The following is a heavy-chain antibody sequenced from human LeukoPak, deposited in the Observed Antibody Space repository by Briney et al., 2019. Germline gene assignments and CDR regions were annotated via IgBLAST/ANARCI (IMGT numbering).Heavy chain of an antibody. Sequence: GGSLRLSCAASGFTFSSYAMNWVRQAPGKGLEWVSTISGSGSNTYYANSVKGRFTISRDNAKNSLYLQMNSLRTEDTAVYYCARGRGSWYGVYFDYWGQGTLVTVSS. D-gene: IGHD6-13*01. CDR3: ARGRGSWYGVYFDY. V-gene: IGHV3-23*01. CDR1: GFTFSSYA. CDR2: ISGSGSNT. J-gene: IGHJ4*02.